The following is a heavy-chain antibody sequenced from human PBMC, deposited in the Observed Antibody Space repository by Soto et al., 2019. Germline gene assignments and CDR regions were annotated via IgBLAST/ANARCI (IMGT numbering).Heavy chain of an antibody. CDR1: GFTLSSYG. CDR3: AKDIDVPAAALYYYYGMDV. V-gene: IGHV3-30*18. CDR2: ISYDGSNK. Sequence: GGPLRLPCAASGFTLSSYGMHWVRQAPGMGLEWVAVISYDGSNKYYADSVKGRFTISRENSKNTLYLQMNSMRAEDTAVYYCAKDIDVPAAALYYYYGMDVWGQGTTVTVSS. D-gene: IGHD2-2*01. J-gene: IGHJ6*02.